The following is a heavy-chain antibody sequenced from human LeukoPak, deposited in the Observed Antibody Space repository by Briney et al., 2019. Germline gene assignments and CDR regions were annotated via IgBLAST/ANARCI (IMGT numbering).Heavy chain of an antibody. V-gene: IGHV4-61*02. CDR2: IYTSGST. Sequence: SQTLSLTCTVSGGSISSGSYYWSWIRQPAGKGLEWIGRIYTSGSTNYNPSLKSRVTISVDTSKNQFSLKLSSVTAADTAVYYCARYRRLWGSTQIDIWGQGTTVTVSS. J-gene: IGHJ3*02. CDR3: ARYRRLWGSTQIDI. CDR1: GGSISSGSYY. D-gene: IGHD3-16*01.